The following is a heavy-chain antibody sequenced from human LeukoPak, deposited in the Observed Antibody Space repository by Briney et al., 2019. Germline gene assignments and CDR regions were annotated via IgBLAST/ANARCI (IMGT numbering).Heavy chain of an antibody. J-gene: IGHJ4*02. CDR1: GFTFTNYW. D-gene: IGHD6-19*01. V-gene: IGHV3-7*03. Sequence: GGSLRLSCAASGFTFTNYWMCWVRQAPGKGLEWVANIKQDGSEKHYVDSVNGRFTISRDNAKDSLYLQMNSLRAEDMAVYYCAKDGPGGWYFDSWGQGTPVTVSS. CDR3: AKDGPGGWYFDS. CDR2: IKQDGSEK.